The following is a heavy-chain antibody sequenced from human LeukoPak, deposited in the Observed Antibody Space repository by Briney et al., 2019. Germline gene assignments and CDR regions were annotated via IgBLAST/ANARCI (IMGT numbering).Heavy chain of an antibody. CDR3: AKVAQDFDWYGPHFDL. CDR1: GFTFSSYA. J-gene: IGHJ2*01. V-gene: IGHV3-23*01. Sequence: RGSLRLSCAASGFTFSSYAMGWVRQAPGKGLEWVSDISGSGGSTKYADSVKGRFTISRDNSKNTLYLQINSLGAEDTAVYYCAKVAQDFDWYGPHFDLWGRGTLVTVSS. CDR2: ISGSGGST. D-gene: IGHD3-9*01.